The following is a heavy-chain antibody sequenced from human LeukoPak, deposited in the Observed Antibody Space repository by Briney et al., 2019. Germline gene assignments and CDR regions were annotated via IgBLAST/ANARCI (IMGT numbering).Heavy chain of an antibody. CDR3: ASRGYSYGYDSRDY. Sequence: PGGSLRLSCAASGFIFSSYAMSWVRQAPGKGLEWVSTISGSGGSTYYADSVKGRFTISRDNSKNTVYLQMNSLRAEDTAVYYCASRGYSYGYDSRDYWGQGTLVTVSS. V-gene: IGHV3-23*01. CDR2: ISGSGGST. CDR1: GFIFSSYA. D-gene: IGHD5-18*01. J-gene: IGHJ4*02.